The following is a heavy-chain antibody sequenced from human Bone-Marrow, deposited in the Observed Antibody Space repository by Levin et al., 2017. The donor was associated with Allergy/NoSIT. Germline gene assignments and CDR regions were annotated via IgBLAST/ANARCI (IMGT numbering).Heavy chain of an antibody. CDR1: GFTFRSYD. CDR3: TRGADGFDP. CDR2: IGTAGDT. Sequence: GGSLRLSCAASGFTFRSYDMHWVRQGIGKGLEWVSAIGTAGDTYYSGSVKGRFTISRENAKNSLYLQMSSLTVGDTAVYYCTRGADGFDPWGQGTLVTVSS. J-gene: IGHJ5*02. V-gene: IGHV3-13*01.